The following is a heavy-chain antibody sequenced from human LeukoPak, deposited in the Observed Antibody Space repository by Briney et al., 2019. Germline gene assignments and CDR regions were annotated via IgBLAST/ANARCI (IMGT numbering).Heavy chain of an antibody. CDR3: AKEGERTPYYDILTGSHDAFDI. Sequence: GSLRLSCAASGFTFSSYGMHWVRQAPGKGLEWVAVISYDGSNKYYADSVKGRFTISRDNSKNTLYLQMNSLRAEDTAVYYCAKEGERTPYYDILTGSHDAFDIWGQGTMVTVSS. CDR2: ISYDGSNK. J-gene: IGHJ3*02. D-gene: IGHD3-9*01. V-gene: IGHV3-30*18. CDR1: GFTFSSYG.